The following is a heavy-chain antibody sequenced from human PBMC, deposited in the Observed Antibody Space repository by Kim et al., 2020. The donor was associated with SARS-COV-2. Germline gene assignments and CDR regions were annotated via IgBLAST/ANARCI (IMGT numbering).Heavy chain of an antibody. CDR3: RGVMGYYYYGMDV. V-gene: IGHV4-39*01. CDR1: GGSISSSSYY. Sequence: SETLSLTCTVSGGSISSSSYYWGWIRQPPGKGLEWIGSIYYSGSTYYNPSLKSRVTISVDTSKNQFSLKLSSVTAADTAVYYCRGVMGYYYYGMDVWGQGTTVTVSS. CDR2: IYYSGST. J-gene: IGHJ6*02. D-gene: IGHD3-16*01.